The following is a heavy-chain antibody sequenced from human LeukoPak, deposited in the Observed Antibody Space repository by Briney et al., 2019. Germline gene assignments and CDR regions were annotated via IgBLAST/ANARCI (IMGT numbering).Heavy chain of an antibody. D-gene: IGHD3-9*01. Sequence: GGSLRLSCAASGFTFSSYGMHWVRQAPGKGLEWVAVISYDGSNKYYTDSVKGRFTISRDNSKNTLYLQMNSLRAEDTAVYYCAKEGQGFTDILTGYYRGGYWGQGTLVTVSS. CDR2: ISYDGSNK. J-gene: IGHJ4*02. CDR1: GFTFSSYG. CDR3: AKEGQGFTDILTGYYRGGY. V-gene: IGHV3-30*18.